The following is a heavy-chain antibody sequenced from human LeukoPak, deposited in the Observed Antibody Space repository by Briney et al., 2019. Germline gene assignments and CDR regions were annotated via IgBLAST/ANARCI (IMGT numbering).Heavy chain of an antibody. D-gene: IGHD6-19*01. CDR3: ARDKAVAGLDAFDI. Sequence: PGGPLRLSCAASGFTFSSYVMHWVRQAPGKGLEWVALIWYDGSNKYYGDSVKGRFTISRDNSKNTLYLEMNSLRAEDMAMYYCARDKAVAGLDAFDIWGQGTMVIVSS. V-gene: IGHV3-33*01. J-gene: IGHJ3*02. CDR2: IWYDGSNK. CDR1: GFTFSSYV.